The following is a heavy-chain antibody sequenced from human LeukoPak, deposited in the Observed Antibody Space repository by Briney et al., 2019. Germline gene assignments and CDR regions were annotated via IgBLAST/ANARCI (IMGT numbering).Heavy chain of an antibody. J-gene: IGHJ4*02. CDR3: AAGYSTGYYSHY. CDR2: IYPGDSIS. Sequence: GESLKISCKGSGYSFTSYWIGWVRQMPGKGLEWMGIIYPGDSISTYSPSFQGQVTISADRSISTAYLQWSSLKASDTAIYYCAAGYSTGYYSHYWGQGTLVTVSS. D-gene: IGHD6-19*01. CDR1: GYSFTSYW. V-gene: IGHV5-51*01.